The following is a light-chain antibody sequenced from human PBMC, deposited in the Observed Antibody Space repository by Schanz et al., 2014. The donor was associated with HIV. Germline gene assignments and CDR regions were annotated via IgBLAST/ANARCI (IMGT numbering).Light chain of an antibody. J-gene: IGLJ2*01. CDR1: SSDVGGYNY. CDR3: QSYDSSLRGSV. V-gene: IGLV2-14*01. CDR2: EDN. Sequence: QSALTQPASVSGSPGQSITISCTGTSSDVGGYNYVSWYQQHPGKAPKLIIFEDNKRPSGVSHRFSGSKSGTTASLTISGLQAEDEADYYCQSYDSSLRGSVFGGGTKLTVL.